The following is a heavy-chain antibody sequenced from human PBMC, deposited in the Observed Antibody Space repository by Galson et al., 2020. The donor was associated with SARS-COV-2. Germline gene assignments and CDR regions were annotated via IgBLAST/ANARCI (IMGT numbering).Heavy chain of an antibody. CDR3: ARTDSSGYYYER. CDR2: IYYSGST. V-gene: IGHV4-31*01. D-gene: IGHD3-22*01. Sequence: SETLSLTCTVSGGSISSGGYYWSWIRQHPGKGLEWIGYIYYSGSTYYNPSLKSLVTISVDTSKNQFSLKLSSVTAADTAVYYCARTDSSGYYYERWGQGTLVTVSS. J-gene: IGHJ4*02. CDR1: GGSISSGGYY.